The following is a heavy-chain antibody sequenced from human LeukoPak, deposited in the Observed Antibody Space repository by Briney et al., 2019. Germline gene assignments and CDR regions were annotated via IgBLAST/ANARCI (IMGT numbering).Heavy chain of an antibody. CDR3: AKHNHGLTD. V-gene: IGHV5-51*01. D-gene: IGHD1-1*01. Sequence: PGESLKISCKDSGYNFNTYWIAWMRQMPGKGLEWMGIIYFGDSDTRYSPSFQGQVTISADKSIRTTYLQWSSLKASDTAMYYCAKHNHGLTDWGQGTLVTVSS. CDR1: GYNFNTYW. J-gene: IGHJ1*01. CDR2: IYFGDSDT.